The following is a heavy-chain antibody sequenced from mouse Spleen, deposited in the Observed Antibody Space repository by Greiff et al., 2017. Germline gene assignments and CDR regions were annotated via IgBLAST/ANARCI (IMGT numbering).Heavy chain of an antibody. CDR2: ISSGSSTI. V-gene: IGHV5-17*01. CDR3: ARRSYGKNYAMDY. D-gene: IGHD2-1*01. Sequence: EVHLVESGGGLVKPGGSLKLSCAASGFTFSDYGMHWVRQAPEKGLEWVAYISSGSSTIYYADTVKGRFTISRDNAKNTLFLQMTSLRSEDTAMYYCARRSYGKNYAMDYWGQGTSVTVSS. CDR1: GFTFSDYG. J-gene: IGHJ4*01.